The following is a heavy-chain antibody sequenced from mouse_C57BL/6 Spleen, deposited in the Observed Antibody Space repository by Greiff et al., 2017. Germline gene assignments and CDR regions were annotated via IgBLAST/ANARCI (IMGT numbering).Heavy chain of an antibody. CDR2: ISSGSSTI. J-gene: IGHJ4*01. V-gene: IGHV5-17*01. CDR1: GFTFSDYG. Sequence: EVKLQESGGGLVKPGGSLKLSCAASGFTFSDYGMHWVRQAPEKGLEWVAYISSGSSTIYYADTVKGRFTISRDNAKNTLFLQMTSLRSEDTAMYYCANPYYGSSFYAMDYWGQGTSVTVSS. D-gene: IGHD1-1*01. CDR3: ANPYYGSSFYAMDY.